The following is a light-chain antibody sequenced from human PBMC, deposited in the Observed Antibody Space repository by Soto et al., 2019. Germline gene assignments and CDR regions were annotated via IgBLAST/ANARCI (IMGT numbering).Light chain of an antibody. CDR1: QSVSSN. Sequence: EIVMTQSPATLSVSPGERASLSCRASQSVSSNLAWYQYTPGQAPRLLIYGASTRATGIPARFSGSGSGTEFTLTISSLQSEDFAVYYCQQYNNWPPIFAFGPRTKVNI. CDR2: GAS. CDR3: QQYNNWPPIFA. J-gene: IGKJ3*01. V-gene: IGKV3-15*01.